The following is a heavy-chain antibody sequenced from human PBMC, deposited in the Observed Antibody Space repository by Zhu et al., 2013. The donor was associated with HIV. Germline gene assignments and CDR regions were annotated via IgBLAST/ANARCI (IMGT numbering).Heavy chain of an antibody. CDR1: GGSISSSSYY. Sequence: VQLQESGPGLVKPSETLSLTCTVSGGSISSSSYYWGWIRQPPGKGLEWIGSIYYSGSTYYNPSLKSRVTISVDTSKNQFSLKLSSVTAADTAVYYCATDNPRIAAAGMYWGQGTLVTVSS. CDR3: ATDNPRIAAAGMY. CDR2: IYYSGST. D-gene: IGHD6-13*01. J-gene: IGHJ4*02. V-gene: IGHV4-39*07.